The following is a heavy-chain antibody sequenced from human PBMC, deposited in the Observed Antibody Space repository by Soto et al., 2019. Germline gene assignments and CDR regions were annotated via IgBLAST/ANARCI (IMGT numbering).Heavy chain of an antibody. J-gene: IGHJ6*02. Sequence: LGESLKISCQGSGYSFTSYWISWVRQLPGKGLEWMGRIDPSDSYTNYSPSFQGHVTISADKSINTAYLQWSSLEASDTAMYYCARIGYCSGGSCYSGHYYYGLDVWGQGTTVTVSS. D-gene: IGHD2-15*01. V-gene: IGHV5-10-1*01. CDR2: IDPSDSYT. CDR3: ARIGYCSGGSCYSGHYYYGLDV. CDR1: GYSFTSYW.